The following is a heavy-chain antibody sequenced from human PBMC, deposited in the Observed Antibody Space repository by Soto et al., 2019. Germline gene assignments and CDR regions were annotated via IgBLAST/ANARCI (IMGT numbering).Heavy chain of an antibody. V-gene: IGHV3-7*01. CDR3: ASGGYYYDSSGYPQNYFDY. Sequence: LRLSCAASGFTFSSYWMSWVRQAPGKGLEWVANIKQDGSEKYYVDSVKGRFTISRDNAKNSLYLQMNSLRAEDTAVYYCASGGYYYDSSGYPQNYFDYWGQGTLVTVSS. J-gene: IGHJ4*02. CDR2: IKQDGSEK. CDR1: GFTFSSYW. D-gene: IGHD3-22*01.